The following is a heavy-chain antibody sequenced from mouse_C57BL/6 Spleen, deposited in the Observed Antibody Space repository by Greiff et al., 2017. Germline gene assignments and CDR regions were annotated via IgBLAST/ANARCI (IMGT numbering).Heavy chain of an antibody. CDR1: GYAFTNYL. Sequence: QVQLQQSGAELVRPGTSVKVSCKASGYAFTNYLIEWVKQRPGQGLEWIGVINPGSGGTNYNETFKGKATLTADKSSSTAYMQLSSLTSEDSAVYFCARADYDYLDYWGQGTTLTVSS. J-gene: IGHJ2*01. D-gene: IGHD2-4*01. CDR3: ARADYDYLDY. CDR2: INPGSGGT. V-gene: IGHV1-54*01.